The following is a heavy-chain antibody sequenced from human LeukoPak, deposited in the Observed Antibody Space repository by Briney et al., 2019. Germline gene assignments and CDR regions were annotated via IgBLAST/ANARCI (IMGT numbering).Heavy chain of an antibody. Sequence: PGGSLRLSCAASGFTFSRNRMSWVRQAPGKGLEWVSNIKQDGSEIYYVDSVKGRFTISRDNAKNSLYLQMNSLRAEDTAVYYCARDSGTYSDFDYWGQGTLVTVSS. CDR2: IKQDGSEI. D-gene: IGHD1-26*01. CDR1: GFTFSRNR. CDR3: ARDSGTYSDFDY. V-gene: IGHV3-7*01. J-gene: IGHJ4*02.